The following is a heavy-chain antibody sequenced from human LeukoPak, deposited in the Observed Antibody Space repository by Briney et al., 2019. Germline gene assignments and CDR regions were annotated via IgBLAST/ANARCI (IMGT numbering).Heavy chain of an antibody. CDR3: ARELYYYGSGSPLDY. CDR2: IIPIFGTA. J-gene: IGHJ4*02. V-gene: IGHV1-69*05. CDR1: GGTFSSYA. Sequence: SVKVSCKASGGTFSSYAFSWVRQASGQGLEWMGRIIPIFGTANYAQKFQGRVTITTDESTSTAYMELSSLRSEDTAVYYCARELYYYGSGSPLDYWGQGTLVTVSS. D-gene: IGHD3-10*01.